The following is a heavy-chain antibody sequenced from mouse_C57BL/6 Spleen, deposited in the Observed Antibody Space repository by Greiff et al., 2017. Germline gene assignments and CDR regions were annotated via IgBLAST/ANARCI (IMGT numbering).Heavy chain of an antibody. V-gene: IGHV5-6*01. CDR1: GFTFSSYG. J-gene: IGHJ3*01. D-gene: IGHD1-1*01. CDR3: AKHGITTSRFAN. CDR2: ISSGGSYT. Sequence: EVQRVESGGDLVKPGGSLKLSCAASGFTFSSYGMSWVRQTPDKRLEWVATISSGGSYTYYPDSVKGRFTISRDNAKNTLYLQMSSLKSEDTAMYYWAKHGITTSRFANWGKGTRVTVSA.